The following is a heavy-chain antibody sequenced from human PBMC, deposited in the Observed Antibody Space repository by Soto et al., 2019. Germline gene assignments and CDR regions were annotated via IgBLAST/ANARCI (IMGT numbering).Heavy chain of an antibody. D-gene: IGHD3-16*01. CDR3: AKDMTSMIKPVFYNYGMDV. CDR2: ISWNSGSI. J-gene: IGHJ6*02. CDR1: GFIFGDYA. V-gene: IGHV3-9*01. Sequence: EVQLVESGGGLVQPGRSLRLSCAASGFIFGDYAMHWVRQAPGKGLEWVSGISWNSGSIGNADSVKGRFTISRDNAKNSLYLQMRSLRAEDTALYYCAKDMTSMIKPVFYNYGMDVWGQGTTVTVSS.